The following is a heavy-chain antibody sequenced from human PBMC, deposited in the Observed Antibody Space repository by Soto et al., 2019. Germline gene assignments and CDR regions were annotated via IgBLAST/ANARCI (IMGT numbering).Heavy chain of an antibody. V-gene: IGHV4-34*01. CDR1: GGSFSGYY. CDR3: ARKRDFWSGYYDY. CDR2: INHSGST. J-gene: IGHJ4*02. Sequence: PSETLSLTCAVYGGSFSGYYWSWIRQPPGKGLEWIGEINHSGSTNYNPSLKSRVTISVDTSKNQFSLKLSSVTAADTAVYYCARKRDFWSGYYDYWGQGTLVTVSS. D-gene: IGHD3-3*01.